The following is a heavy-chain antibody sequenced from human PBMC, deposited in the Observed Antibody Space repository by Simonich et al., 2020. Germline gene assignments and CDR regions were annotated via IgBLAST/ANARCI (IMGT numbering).Heavy chain of an antibody. CDR3: ARDFRLQLVEIGTYYYYGMDV. Sequence: EVQLVESGGGLVQPGVSLRLFCAASGFTFSSYEMNWVRQAPGKGLEWVSYISSSGSTIYYADSVKGRFTTSRDNAKNSLYLQMNSLRAEDTAVYYCARDFRLQLVEIGTYYYYGMDVWGQGTTVTVSS. CDR2: ISSSGSTI. D-gene: IGHD6-6*01. V-gene: IGHV3-48*03. CDR1: GFTFSSYE. J-gene: IGHJ6*02.